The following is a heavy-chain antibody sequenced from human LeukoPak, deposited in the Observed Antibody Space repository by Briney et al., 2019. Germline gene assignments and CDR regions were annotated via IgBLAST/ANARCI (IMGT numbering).Heavy chain of an antibody. CDR1: GFTFSSYW. V-gene: IGHV3-7*01. CDR2: IKQDGSEK. Sequence: GGSLRLPCAASGFTFSSYWMSWVRQAPGKGLEWVANIKQDGSEKYYVDSVKGRFTISRDNAKNSLYLQMNSLRAEDTAVYYCARVRFLEWLGYYYYYMDVWGKGTTVTVSS. D-gene: IGHD3-3*01. J-gene: IGHJ6*03. CDR3: ARVRFLEWLGYYYYYMDV.